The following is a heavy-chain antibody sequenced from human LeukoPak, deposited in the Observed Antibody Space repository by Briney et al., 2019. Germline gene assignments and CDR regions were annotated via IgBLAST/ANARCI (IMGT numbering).Heavy chain of an antibody. V-gene: IGHV4-39*01. CDR1: GASISGSGYY. CDR2: IYSSGSP. Sequence: VKPSETLSLTCTVSGASISGSGYYWGWIRQPPGKGLEWIGSIYSSGSPYYNASLQSRVTISIETSKNQISLRLNSVTAADTAMYYCAKSGGYGLIDYWGQGTLVTVSS. D-gene: IGHD1-26*01. CDR3: AKSGGYGLIDY. J-gene: IGHJ4*02.